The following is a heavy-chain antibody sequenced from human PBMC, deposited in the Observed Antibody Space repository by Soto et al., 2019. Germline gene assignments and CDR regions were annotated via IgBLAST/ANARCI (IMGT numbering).Heavy chain of an antibody. V-gene: IGHV3-23*01. CDR2: ISGSGGST. CDR3: NLRYFDWLRPYYFDY. Sequence: GGSLRLSCAASGFTFSSYAMSWVRQAPGKGLEWVSAISGSGGSTYYADSVKGRFTISRDNSKNTLYLQMNSLRAEDTAVYYCNLRYFDWLRPYYFDYWGQGTLVTVSS. D-gene: IGHD3-9*01. CDR1: GFTFSSYA. J-gene: IGHJ4*02.